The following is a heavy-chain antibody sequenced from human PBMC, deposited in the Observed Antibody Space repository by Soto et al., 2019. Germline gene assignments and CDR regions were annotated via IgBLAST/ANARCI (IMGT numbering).Heavy chain of an antibody. CDR3: ARPISIPTPLYYYYGMDV. V-gene: IGHV1-3*01. D-gene: IGHD3-3*01. Sequence: ASVKVSCKASGYTFTSYAMHWVRQAPGQRLEWMGWINAGNGNTKYSQKFQGRVTITRDTSASTAYMELSSLRSEDTAVYYCARPISIPTPLYYYYGMDVWGQGTTVTVSS. CDR1: GYTFTSYA. J-gene: IGHJ6*02. CDR2: INAGNGNT.